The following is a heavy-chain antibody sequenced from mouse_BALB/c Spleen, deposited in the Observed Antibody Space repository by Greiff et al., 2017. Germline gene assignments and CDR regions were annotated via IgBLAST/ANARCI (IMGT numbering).Heavy chain of an antibody. CDR2: ISDGGSYT. Sequence: EVQLVESGGGLVKPGGSLKLSCAASGFTFSDYYMYWVRQTPEKRLEWVATISDGGSYTYYPDSVKGRFTISRDNAKNNLYLQMSSLKSEDTAMYYCARGYYGNYLAWFAYWGQGTLVTVSA. CDR3: ARGYYGNYLAWFAY. D-gene: IGHD2-1*01. CDR1: GFTFSDYY. J-gene: IGHJ3*01. V-gene: IGHV5-4*02.